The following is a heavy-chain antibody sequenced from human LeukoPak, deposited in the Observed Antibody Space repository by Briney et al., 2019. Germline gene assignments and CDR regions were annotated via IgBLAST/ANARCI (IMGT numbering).Heavy chain of an antibody. J-gene: IGHJ3*02. CDR2: ISGSGGST. CDR3: AKLSGGSLAAFDI. CDR1: GLTFSSYA. V-gene: IGHV3-23*01. Sequence: GGSLRLSCAASGLTFSSYAMSWVRHAPGKGLEGVSAISGSGGSTYYEDSVKGRFTISRDNSKNTLYLQMNSLRAEDTAVYYCAKLSGGSLAAFDIWGQGTMVTVSS. D-gene: IGHD2-15*01.